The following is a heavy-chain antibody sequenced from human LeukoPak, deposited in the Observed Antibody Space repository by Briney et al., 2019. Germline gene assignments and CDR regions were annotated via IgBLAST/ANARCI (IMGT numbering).Heavy chain of an antibody. CDR3: ARDSRVVPAAIPDNYFDY. Sequence: ASVKVSCKASGYTFTSYGIGWVRQAPGQGLEWMGWISAYNGNTNYAQKLQGRVTMTTDTSTSTAYMELRSLRSDDTAVYYCARDSRVVPAAIPDNYFDYWGQGTLVTVSS. J-gene: IGHJ4*02. CDR1: GYTFTSYG. D-gene: IGHD2-2*02. CDR2: ISAYNGNT. V-gene: IGHV1-18*01.